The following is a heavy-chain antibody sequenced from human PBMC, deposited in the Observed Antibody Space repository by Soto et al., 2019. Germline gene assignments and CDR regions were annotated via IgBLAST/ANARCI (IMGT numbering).Heavy chain of an antibody. V-gene: IGHV3-23*01. CDR1: GFTFSSYA. CDR2: ISGSGVST. CDR3: AKVIPVAMAPFDC. Sequence: GGSLRLSCAASGFTFSSYAMSWVRQAPGKGLEWVSAISGSGVSTYYADSVKGRFTISRDNSKNTLYLQMNSLRAEDTAVYYFAKVIPVAMAPFDCWGQRTLVTVSS. D-gene: IGHD5-18*01. J-gene: IGHJ4*02.